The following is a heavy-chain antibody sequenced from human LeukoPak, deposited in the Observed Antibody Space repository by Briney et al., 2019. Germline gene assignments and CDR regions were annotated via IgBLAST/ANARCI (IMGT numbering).Heavy chain of an antibody. J-gene: IGHJ5*02. V-gene: IGHV4-4*07. CDR3: ASTNCSTARCSGANWFDP. CDR2: IYTSGST. Sequence: SETLSLTCTVSGGSISSYYWSWIRQPAGKGLEWIGRIYTSGSTNYNPSLKSRVTMSVDTSKNQFSLKLSSVTAADTAVYYCASTNCSTARCSGANWFDPWGQGTLVTVSS. CDR1: GGSISSYY. D-gene: IGHD2-2*01.